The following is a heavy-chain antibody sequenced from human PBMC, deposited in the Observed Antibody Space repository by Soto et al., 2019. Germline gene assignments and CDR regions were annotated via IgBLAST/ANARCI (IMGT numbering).Heavy chain of an antibody. D-gene: IGHD5-18*01. Sequence: SETLSLTCTVSGGSISSGDYYWSWIRQPPGKGLEWIGYIYYSGSTYYNPSLKSRVTISVDTSKNQFSLKLSSVTAADTAVYYCASTAMWDGWGVNPLDVWGQGTTVTVSS. V-gene: IGHV4-30-4*01. CDR3: ASTAMWDGWGVNPLDV. J-gene: IGHJ6*02. CDR1: GGSISSGDYY. CDR2: IYYSGST.